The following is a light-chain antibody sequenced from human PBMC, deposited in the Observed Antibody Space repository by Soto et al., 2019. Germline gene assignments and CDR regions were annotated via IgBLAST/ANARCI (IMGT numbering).Light chain of an antibody. J-gene: IGKJ4*01. V-gene: IGKV3-20*01. Sequence: EILMTQSPATLSVSPGERATVSCRAGQTVPSNYVAWYQHKPGQAPRLLIYAASTRATGIPERFSGSASGTVFTLTITRLEPEDFEVYYCQQYGTLPLTFGGGTKVDIK. CDR3: QQYGTLPLT. CDR1: QTVPSNY. CDR2: AAS.